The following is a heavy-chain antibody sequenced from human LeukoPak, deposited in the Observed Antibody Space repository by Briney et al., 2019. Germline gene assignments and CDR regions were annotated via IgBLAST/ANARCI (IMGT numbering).Heavy chain of an antibody. CDR2: IIPILGIA. CDR1: GGTFSSYA. Sequence: SVKVSCKASGGTFSSYAISWVRQAPGQGLEWMGRIIPILGIANYAQKFQGRVTITADKSTSTAYMELSSLRSEDTAVYYCASPGGCNFFDYWGQGTLVTVSS. J-gene: IGHJ4*02. D-gene: IGHD5-24*01. CDR3: ASPGGCNFFDY. V-gene: IGHV1-69*04.